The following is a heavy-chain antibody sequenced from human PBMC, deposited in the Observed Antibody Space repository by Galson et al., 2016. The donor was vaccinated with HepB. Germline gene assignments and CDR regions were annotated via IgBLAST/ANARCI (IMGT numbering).Heavy chain of an antibody. CDR3: AKDAPSGRVVTGTWDS. V-gene: IGHV3-23*01. D-gene: IGHD2-21*02. Sequence: SLRLSCAASGFTFNTYAMSWVRQAPGKGLEWVSAIRGSGGTTYFADSVKGRFTLSRDNSKNTLYLQMNSLRAEDTAVYYCAKDAPSGRVVTGTWDSWGQGTLVTVSP. CDR2: IRGSGGTT. J-gene: IGHJ4*02. CDR1: GFTFNTYA.